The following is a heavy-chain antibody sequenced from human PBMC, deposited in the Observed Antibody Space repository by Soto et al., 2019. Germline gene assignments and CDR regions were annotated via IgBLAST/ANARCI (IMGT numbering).Heavy chain of an antibody. CDR2: IYYSGSS. V-gene: IGHV4-59*01. Sequence: QVQLQESGPGLVKPSETLSLTCTVSGGSISSSYWSWIRQPPGKGLGWIGYIYYSGSSNYNPSLRSRVTRSVDSSKNQFSLRLSSVTAADSAVYYCARDDWGGSSGPLKYWGQGTLVTVSS. CDR1: GGSISSSY. CDR3: ARDDWGGSSGPLKY. J-gene: IGHJ4*02. D-gene: IGHD5-18*01.